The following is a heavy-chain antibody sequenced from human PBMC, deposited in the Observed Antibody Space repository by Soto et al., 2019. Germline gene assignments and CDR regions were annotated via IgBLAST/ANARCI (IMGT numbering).Heavy chain of an antibody. CDR3: AREKDYYGSGSYFDY. CDR2: IYSGGST. V-gene: IGHV3-66*01. J-gene: IGHJ4*02. CDR1: GFTVGSNY. D-gene: IGHD3-10*01. Sequence: GGSLRLTCAACGFTVGSNYMSWVRQAPGKGLEWVSVIYSGGSTYYADSVKGIFTISRDNSKNTLYLQMNSLRAEDTPVYYCAREKDYYGSGSYFDYLGQGTLVTVSS.